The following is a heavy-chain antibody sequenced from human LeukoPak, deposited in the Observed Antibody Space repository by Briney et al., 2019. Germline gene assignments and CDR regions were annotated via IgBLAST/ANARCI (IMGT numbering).Heavy chain of an antibody. Sequence: GGSLRLSCAASGFTFSTYNMNWVRQAPGKGLEWVSSISTSSSSIFYADSLKGRFTISRDNAKNSLYLQINSLRAEDTVVYFCAGWDYQHEPHFDYWGQGTLVTVSS. CDR1: GFTFSTYN. J-gene: IGHJ4*02. D-gene: IGHD1-7*01. V-gene: IGHV3-21*01. CDR3: AGWDYQHEPHFDY. CDR2: ISTSSSSI.